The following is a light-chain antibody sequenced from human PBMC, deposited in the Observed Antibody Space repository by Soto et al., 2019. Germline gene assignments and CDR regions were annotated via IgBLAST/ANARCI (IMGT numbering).Light chain of an antibody. CDR2: EVN. Sequence: QSALTQPASVSGSAGQSITISCTGTSSDVGSYNLVSWYQQYSGKAPKLLIYEVNKRPSGVSNRFSGSKSGNTASLTISGLQAEDEADYYCCSYAGIRVFGTGTKSPS. J-gene: IGLJ1*01. CDR3: CSYAGIRV. CDR1: SSDVGSYNL. V-gene: IGLV2-23*02.